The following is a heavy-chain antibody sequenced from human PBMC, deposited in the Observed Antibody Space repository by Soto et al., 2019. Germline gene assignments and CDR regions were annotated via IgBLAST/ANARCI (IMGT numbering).Heavy chain of an antibody. V-gene: IGHV3-30*18. CDR2: ISYDGSNK. CDR1: GFTFSSYG. CDR3: AKDKAQWLARSPLLLGY. J-gene: IGHJ4*02. D-gene: IGHD6-19*01. Sequence: GGSLRLSGAASGFTFSSYGMHWVRQASGQGLEWVAVISYDGSNKYYADYVKGRFTISRDNSKNTLYLQMNSLRAEDTDVYYCAKDKAQWLARSPLLLGYWGQGTVVTVTS.